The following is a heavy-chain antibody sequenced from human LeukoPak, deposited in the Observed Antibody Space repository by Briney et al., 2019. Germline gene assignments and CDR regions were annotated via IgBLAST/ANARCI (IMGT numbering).Heavy chain of an antibody. CDR3: ARERDSFDI. V-gene: IGHV3-43*02. Sequence: PGGSLRLSCAASGFTFDDYAMHWVRQTPGKGLEWVSVMRWNGVDISYADSVKGRFIISRDGSKTSLFLQMNSLRTEDTALYYCARERDSFDIWGQGTMVTVST. J-gene: IGHJ3*02. CDR2: MRWNGVDI. CDR1: GFTFDDYA.